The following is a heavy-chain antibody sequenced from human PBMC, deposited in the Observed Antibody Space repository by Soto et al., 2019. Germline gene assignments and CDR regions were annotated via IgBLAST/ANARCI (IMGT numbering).Heavy chain of an antibody. J-gene: IGHJ4*02. CDR1: GYTFTHYG. D-gene: IGHD3-16*01. CDR2: INAYNGNT. CDR3: ARDWFGVDY. V-gene: IGHV1-18*01. Sequence: GASVKVSCKASGYTFTHYGLTWVRQAPGQGLDWVGWINAYNGNTNYAQNLQGGLTMTTDTSTSTAYMELRSLRSDDTAVYYCARDWFGVDYWGQGTLVTVSS.